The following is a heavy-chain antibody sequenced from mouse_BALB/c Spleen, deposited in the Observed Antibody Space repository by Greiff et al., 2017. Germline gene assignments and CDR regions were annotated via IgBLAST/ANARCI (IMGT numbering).Heavy chain of an antibody. D-gene: IGHD2-14*01. V-gene: IGHV1S29*02. CDR1: GYTFTDYN. J-gene: IGHJ1*01. CDR2: IYPYNGGT. CDR3: AEGYYRYDWYFDV. Sequence: VQLQQSGPELVKPGASVKISCKASGYTFTDYNMHWVKQSHGKSLEWIGYIYPYNGGTGYNQKFKSKATLTVDNSSSTAYMELRSLTSEDSAVYYCAEGYYRYDWYFDVWGAGTTVTVSS.